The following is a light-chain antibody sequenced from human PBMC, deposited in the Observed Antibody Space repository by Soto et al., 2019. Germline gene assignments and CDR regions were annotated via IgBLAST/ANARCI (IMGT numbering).Light chain of an antibody. V-gene: IGKV3-20*01. CDR2: GAS. Sequence: EIVLTQSPGTLSLSPGERATLSCRASQSVSSSYLAWYQQKPGQAPRLLIYGASSRATGIPDRFSGSGSGTDFTLTISRLEPDDFVVYYCHQYGSSPYTFGQGTKLEIK. J-gene: IGKJ2*01. CDR3: HQYGSSPYT. CDR1: QSVSSSY.